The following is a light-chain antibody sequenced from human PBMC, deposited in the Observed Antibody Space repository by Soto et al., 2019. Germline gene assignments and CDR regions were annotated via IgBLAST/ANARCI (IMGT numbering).Light chain of an antibody. CDR3: QTWGTGIQVV. V-gene: IGLV4-69*01. Sequence: QSVLTQSPSASASLGASVKLTCTLSSGHSSYAIAWHQQQPEKGPRYLMKLNSDGSHSKGDGIPDRFSGSSSGAERYLTISSLLSEDEADYYCQTWGTGIQVVFGGGTKVTVL. J-gene: IGLJ2*01. CDR1: SGHSSYA. CDR2: LNSDGSH.